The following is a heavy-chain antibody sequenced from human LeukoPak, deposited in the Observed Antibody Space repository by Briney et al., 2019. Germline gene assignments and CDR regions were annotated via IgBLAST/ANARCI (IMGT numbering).Heavy chain of an antibody. CDR1: GGSISTYH. Sequence: SDTLSLTCTVSGGSISTYHWSWIRQPPGKGLEWIGYIYYSGSTNYNPSLKSRVTISVDTSKNQFSLKLSSVTAADTAVYYCARVSSYSGGYFDFDYWGQGTLVTVSS. V-gene: IGHV4-59*07. J-gene: IGHJ4*02. D-gene: IGHD1-26*01. CDR2: IYYSGST. CDR3: ARVSSYSGGYFDFDY.